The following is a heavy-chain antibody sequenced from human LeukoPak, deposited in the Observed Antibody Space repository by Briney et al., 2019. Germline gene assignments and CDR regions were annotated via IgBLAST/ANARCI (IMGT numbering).Heavy chain of an antibody. J-gene: IGHJ4*02. CDR3: ANHRSYCSGGTCYRTHFAY. V-gene: IGHV3-23*01. Sequence: PGGSLRLSCAASGFTFSNYPMSWVRQAPGKGLEWVSSISDSGGSKYHADSVKGRFTISRDNSENTLYLQMNSLRAEDTAVYYCANHRSYCSGGTCYRTHFAYWGQGTLVTVSS. CDR1: GFTFSNYP. D-gene: IGHD2-15*01. CDR2: ISDSGGSK.